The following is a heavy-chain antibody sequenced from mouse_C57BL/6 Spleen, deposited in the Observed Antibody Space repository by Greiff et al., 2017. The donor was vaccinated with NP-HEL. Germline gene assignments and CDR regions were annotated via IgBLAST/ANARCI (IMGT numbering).Heavy chain of an antibody. CDR2: IYPGDGDT. CDR1: GYAFSSSW. V-gene: IGHV1-82*01. J-gene: IGHJ4*01. CDR3: ARPAQATGAMDY. D-gene: IGHD3-2*02. Sequence: QVQLQQSGPELVKPGASVKISCKASGYAFSSSWMNWVKQRPGKGLEWIGRIYPGDGDTNYNGKFKGKATLTADKSSSTAYMQLSSLTSEDSAVYFCARPAQATGAMDYWGQGTSVTVSS.